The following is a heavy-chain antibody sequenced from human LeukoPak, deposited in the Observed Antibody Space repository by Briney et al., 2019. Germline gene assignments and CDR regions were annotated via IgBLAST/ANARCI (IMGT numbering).Heavy chain of an antibody. CDR2: IRYDASDK. J-gene: IGHJ4*02. Sequence: PGGSLRLSCAASGFTFSRHGMHWVRQAPGKGLEWVAFIRYDASDKYYADSVKGRFTISRDNSKNTLYLQMNSLRPEDTAVYYCAKDKAFLAGYFDYWGQGTLVTVSS. CDR1: GFTFSRHG. CDR3: AKDKAFLAGYFDY. V-gene: IGHV3-30*02.